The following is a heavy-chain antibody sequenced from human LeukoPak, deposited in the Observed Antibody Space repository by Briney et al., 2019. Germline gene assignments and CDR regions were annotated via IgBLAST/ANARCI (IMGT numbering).Heavy chain of an antibody. CDR2: INPSGGST. CDR1: GYTFTSYY. Sequence: ASVKVSCKASGYTFTSYYMHWVRQAPGQGLEWMGIINPSGGSTSYAQKFQGRVTMTRDTSTSTVYMELSSLRSEDTAVYYCARDNTARYCSSTSCYSGGMDVWGQGTTVTVSS. CDR3: ARDNTARYCSSTSCYSGGMDV. D-gene: IGHD2-2*01. J-gene: IGHJ6*02. V-gene: IGHV1-46*01.